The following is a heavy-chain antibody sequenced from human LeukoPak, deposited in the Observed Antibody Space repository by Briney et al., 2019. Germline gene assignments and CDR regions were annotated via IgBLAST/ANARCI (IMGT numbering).Heavy chain of an antibody. Sequence: GGSLRLSCAASGFTFSSYAMNWVRLAPGKGLEWVSIISSSGGRTYYADSVKGRFTISRDNSKNTPYLQMNSLRVEDTAVYYCAKVKVSGYDKGYFDYWGQGTLVTVSS. CDR1: GFTFSSYA. D-gene: IGHD3-3*01. J-gene: IGHJ4*02. CDR3: AKVKVSGYDKGYFDY. V-gene: IGHV3-23*01. CDR2: ISSSGGRT.